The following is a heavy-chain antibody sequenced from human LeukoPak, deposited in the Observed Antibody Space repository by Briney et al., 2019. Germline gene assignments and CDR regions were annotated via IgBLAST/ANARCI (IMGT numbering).Heavy chain of an antibody. CDR3: ARDFWGAYRVDYFDY. J-gene: IGHJ4*02. D-gene: IGHD3-3*01. V-gene: IGHV3-7*01. CDR2: IKQDGSET. CDR1: EFTFGHYS. Sequence: PGGSLRLSCTASEFTFGHYSLSWVRRAPGKGLEWVANIKQDGSETYYVDSVRGRFTISRDNAKKSLYLQMNSLRAEDTAVYYCARDFWGAYRVDYFDYWGQGTLVTVSS.